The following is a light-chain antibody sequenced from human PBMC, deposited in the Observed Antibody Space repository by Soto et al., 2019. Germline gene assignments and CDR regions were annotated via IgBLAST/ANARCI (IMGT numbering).Light chain of an antibody. V-gene: IGKV3-20*01. Sequence: EIAVKLSPGTLSLSKGERATLSCRASQSVSSSYLAWYQQKPGQAPRLLIYGASSRATGIPDRFSGSGSGTDFTLTISRLEPEDFAVYYCQQYGSSPSITFGQRSLLEVK. CDR2: GAS. CDR1: QSVSSSY. J-gene: IGKJ5*01. CDR3: QQYGSSPSIT.